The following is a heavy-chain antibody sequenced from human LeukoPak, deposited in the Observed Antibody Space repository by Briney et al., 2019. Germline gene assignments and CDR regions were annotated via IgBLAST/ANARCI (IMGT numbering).Heavy chain of an antibody. V-gene: IGHV4-39*01. J-gene: IGHJ3*02. CDR1: GGSISSSSYY. CDR3: ARPVSGWYLNAFDI. D-gene: IGHD6-19*01. Sequence: PSETLSLTCTVSGGSISSSSYYWGWIRQPPGKGLEWIGSIYYSGSTYYNPSLKSRVTISVDTSKNQFSLKLSSATAADTAVYYCARPVSGWYLNAFDIWGQGTMVTVSS. CDR2: IYYSGST.